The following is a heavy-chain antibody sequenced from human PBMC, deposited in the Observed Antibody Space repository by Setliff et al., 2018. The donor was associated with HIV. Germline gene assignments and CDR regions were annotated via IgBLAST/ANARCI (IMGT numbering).Heavy chain of an antibody. Sequence: SETLSLTCTVSGGSISNCYWSWIRQPPGKGLEWIGHTYYSGSTSYNPSLKSRVTISIDMSNNQFSLKVRSVTAADTAVYYCARRSTDSGIDYWGRGTLVTVSS. D-gene: IGHD6-25*01. CDR2: TYYSGST. J-gene: IGHJ4*02. CDR1: GGSISNCY. V-gene: IGHV4-59*08. CDR3: ARRSTDSGIDY.